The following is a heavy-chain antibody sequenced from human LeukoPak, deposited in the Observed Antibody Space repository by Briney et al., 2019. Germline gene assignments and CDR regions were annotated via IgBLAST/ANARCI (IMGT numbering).Heavy chain of an antibody. CDR3: AKDMGPWEYQLLRYYMDV. D-gene: IGHD2-2*01. V-gene: IGHV3-30*02. J-gene: IGHJ6*03. Sequence: QTGGSLRLSCAASGFTFSSYGMHWVRQAPGKGLEWVAFIRYDGSNKYYADSVKGRFTISRDNSKNTLYLQMNSLRAEDTAVYYCAKDMGPWEYQLLRYYMDVWGKGTTVTVSS. CDR2: IRYDGSNK. CDR1: GFTFSSYG.